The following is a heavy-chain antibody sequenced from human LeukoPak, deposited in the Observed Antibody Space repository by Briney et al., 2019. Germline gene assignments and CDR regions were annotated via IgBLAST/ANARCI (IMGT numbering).Heavy chain of an antibody. CDR1: GGSISNYY. CDR3: ARQGVATAIDY. D-gene: IGHD2-21*02. V-gene: IGHV4-4*07. Sequence: SETLSLTRTVSGGSISNYYWSWIRQPAGKGLEWIGRISASGNTNYNPSLKSRVTMSVDTSMNLFALKLSSVTAADTAVYYCARQGVATAIDYWGQRTLVTVSS. J-gene: IGHJ4*02. CDR2: ISASGNT.